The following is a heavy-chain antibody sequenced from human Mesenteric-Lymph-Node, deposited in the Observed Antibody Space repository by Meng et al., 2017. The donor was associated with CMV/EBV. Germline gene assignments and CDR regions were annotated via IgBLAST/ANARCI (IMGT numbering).Heavy chain of an antibody. D-gene: IGHD3-22*01. CDR2: IKNDGSEK. V-gene: IGHV3-7*01. Sequence: GGSLRLSCAGSGFTFSNYWMNWVRQAPGKGLEWVANIKNDGSEKYYVKSVKGRFTISRDNAKNSLYLQMNSLRAEDTAVYYCARDMYYVSSGFFGREDYWGQGTLVTVSS. J-gene: IGHJ4*02. CDR3: ARDMYYVSSGFFGREDY. CDR1: GFTFSNYW.